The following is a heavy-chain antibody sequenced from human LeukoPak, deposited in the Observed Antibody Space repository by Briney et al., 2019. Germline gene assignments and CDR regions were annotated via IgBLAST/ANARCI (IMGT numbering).Heavy chain of an antibody. CDR3: ARGQLQRGPWFGELSRGYYYYYMDV. CDR2: IYYSGSI. CDR1: GGSISSHY. Sequence: SETLSLTCTVSGGSISSHYWSWIRQPPGKGLEWIGYIYYSGSINYNPSLKSRVTISVDTSKNQFSLKLSSVTAADTAVYYCARGQLQRGPWFGELSRGYYYYYMDVWGKGTTVTVSS. D-gene: IGHD3-10*01. V-gene: IGHV4-59*11. J-gene: IGHJ6*03.